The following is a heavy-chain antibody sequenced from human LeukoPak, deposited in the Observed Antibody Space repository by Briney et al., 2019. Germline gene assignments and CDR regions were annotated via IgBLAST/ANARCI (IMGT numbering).Heavy chain of an antibody. D-gene: IGHD1-26*01. V-gene: IGHV4-4*07. CDR2: IYTSGST. J-gene: IGHJ4*02. Sequence: PSETLSLTCTVSGGSISSYYWSWIRQPAGKGLEWIGRIYTSGSTNYNPSLKSRVTISVDKSKNRFSLKLSSVTAADTAVYYRARERKIVGATEGYWGQGTLVTVSS. CDR3: ARERKIVGATEGY. CDR1: GGSISSYY.